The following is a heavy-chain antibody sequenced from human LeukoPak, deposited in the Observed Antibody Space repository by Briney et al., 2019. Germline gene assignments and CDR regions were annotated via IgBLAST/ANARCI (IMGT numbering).Heavy chain of an antibody. Sequence: PSETLSLTCTVSHYSISSNYYWGWIRPPPGKGLEWIGSIYHSASTYYNPSLKSRVTISVDTSKNQFSLKLTSVTAADTAVYYCARSSGYMSYWGQGTLVTVSS. CDR2: IYHSAST. CDR3: ARSSGYMSY. J-gene: IGHJ4*02. V-gene: IGHV4-38-2*02. D-gene: IGHD3-22*01. CDR1: HYSISSNYY.